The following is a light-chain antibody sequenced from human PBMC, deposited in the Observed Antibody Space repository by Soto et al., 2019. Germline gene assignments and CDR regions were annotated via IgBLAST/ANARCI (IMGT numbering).Light chain of an antibody. V-gene: IGKV3-11*01. CDR1: QSVSSF. J-gene: IGKJ4*01. CDR2: DAS. Sequence: EIVLTQSPATLSLPPGERATLSCTTSQSVSSFLAWYQQKPGQAPRLLIYDASNRATGIPARFSGSGSGTDFTLTISSLEPEDFAIYYCQQRSNWLAFGGGTKVDIK. CDR3: QQRSNWLA.